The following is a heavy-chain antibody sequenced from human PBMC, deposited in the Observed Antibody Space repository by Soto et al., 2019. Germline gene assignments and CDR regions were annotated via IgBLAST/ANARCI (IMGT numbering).Heavy chain of an antibody. J-gene: IGHJ4*02. CDR2: FDPEDGET. Sequence: PSVKVSCKVSGYTLTELSMHWVRQAPGKGLEWMGGFDPEDGETIYAQKFQGRVTMTEDTPTDTAYMELSSLRSEDTAVYYCATVTPYDSSGYYPYYFDYWGQGTLVTAPQ. V-gene: IGHV1-24*01. D-gene: IGHD3-22*01. CDR1: GYTLTELS. CDR3: ATVTPYDSSGYYPYYFDY.